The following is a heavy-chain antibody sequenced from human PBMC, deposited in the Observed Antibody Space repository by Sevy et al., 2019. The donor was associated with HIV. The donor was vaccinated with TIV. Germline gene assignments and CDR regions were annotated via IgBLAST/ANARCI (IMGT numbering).Heavy chain of an antibody. Sequence: GESLKISCAASGFTFSSYGMHWVRQAPGKGLDWVTVISYDGSNKYYVDSVKGRFTISRDNSKNTLYLQMNSLRVEDTAVYYCAKGGQWLVRDWFDPWGQGTLVTVSS. D-gene: IGHD6-19*01. CDR1: GFTFSSYG. CDR2: ISYDGSNK. CDR3: AKGGQWLVRDWFDP. V-gene: IGHV3-30*18. J-gene: IGHJ5*02.